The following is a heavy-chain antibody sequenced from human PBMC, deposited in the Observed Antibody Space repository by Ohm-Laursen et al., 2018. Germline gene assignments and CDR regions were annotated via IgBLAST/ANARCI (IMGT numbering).Heavy chain of an antibody. CDR2: ISGSGASS. Sequence: GSLRLSCSASGFTFSSYAMSWVRQTPGKSLECISTISGSGASSHYADSVKGRFTISRDNAKNTLYLQMNSLRAEDTAVYYCAKVPTRSLGYSSGWYDYWGQGTLVTVSS. J-gene: IGHJ4*02. V-gene: IGHV3-23*01. CDR3: AKVPTRSLGYSSGWYDY. D-gene: IGHD6-19*01. CDR1: GFTFSSYA.